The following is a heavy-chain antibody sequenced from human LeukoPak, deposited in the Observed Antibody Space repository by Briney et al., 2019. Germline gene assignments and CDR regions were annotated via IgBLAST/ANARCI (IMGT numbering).Heavy chain of an antibody. CDR1: GGSISSSNW. CDR2: IYHSGST. D-gene: IGHD3-3*01. V-gene: IGHV4-4*02. CDR3: ARAPLRFLEWPHDAFDI. Sequence: SETLSLTCAVSGGSISSSNWWSWVRQPPGKGLEWIGEIYHSGSTNYNPSLKSRVTISVDTSKNQFSLKLSSVTAADTAVYYCARAPLRFLEWPHDAFDIWGQGTMVTVSS. J-gene: IGHJ3*02.